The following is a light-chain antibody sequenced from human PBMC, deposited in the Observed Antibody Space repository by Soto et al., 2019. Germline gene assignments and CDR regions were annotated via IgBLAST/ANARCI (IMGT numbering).Light chain of an antibody. J-gene: IGKJ4*01. V-gene: IGKV3-11*01. CDR1: QSVSSS. CDR2: EAS. Sequence: EIVLTQSPATLSLSPGERATLSCRASQSVSSSLAWYQQKPGQAPRLLIYEASSRATGIPARFSGSGSGTDFTLTISSLEAEDFAVYYCQQRSIWPLTFGGGTKVEIK. CDR3: QQRSIWPLT.